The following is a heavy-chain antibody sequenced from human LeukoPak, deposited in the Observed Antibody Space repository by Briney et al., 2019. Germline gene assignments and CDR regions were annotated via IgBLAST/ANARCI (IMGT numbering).Heavy chain of an antibody. CDR3: AKQPSRAWGNYFDY. V-gene: IGHV3-30-3*01. CDR2: ISYDGSNK. J-gene: IGHJ4*02. CDR1: GFTFSSYA. D-gene: IGHD3-16*01. Sequence: GGSLRLSCAASGFTFSSYAMHWVRQAPGKGLEWVAVISYDGSNKYYADSVKGRFTISRDNSKNTLYLQMNSLRAEDTAVYYCAKQPSRAWGNYFDYWGQGTLVTVSS.